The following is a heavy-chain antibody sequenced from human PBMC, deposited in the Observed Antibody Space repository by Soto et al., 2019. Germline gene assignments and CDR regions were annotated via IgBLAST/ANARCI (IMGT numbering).Heavy chain of an antibody. D-gene: IGHD2-2*01. CDR1: GYTFTSYD. J-gene: IGHJ5*02. CDR3: ARGYCTSTSCSFNP. CDR2: MNPNSGNT. V-gene: IGHV1-8*01. Sequence: ASVEVSCKASGYTFTSYDINWVRQATGQGLEWMGWMNPNSGNTRHAQKFQGRVTMTSNTSISTAYLELSSLRSEDTAVYYCARGYCTSTSCSFNPWGQGALVTVSS.